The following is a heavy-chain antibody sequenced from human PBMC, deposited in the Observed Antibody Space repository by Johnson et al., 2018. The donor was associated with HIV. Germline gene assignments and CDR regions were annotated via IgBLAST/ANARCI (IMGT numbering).Heavy chain of an antibody. D-gene: IGHD6-6*01. CDR2: ISYDGSNK. V-gene: IGHV3-30*18. Sequence: QMQLVESGGGVVQPGRSLRLSCAASGFTFSSYGMHWVRRAPGKGLEWVAVISYDGSNKYYADSVRGRFTVSRDNSKNTLYLQMNSLRPEDTAVYYCAKERQLVRAFDIWGQGTMVTVSS. CDR3: AKERQLVRAFDI. CDR1: GFTFSSYG. J-gene: IGHJ3*02.